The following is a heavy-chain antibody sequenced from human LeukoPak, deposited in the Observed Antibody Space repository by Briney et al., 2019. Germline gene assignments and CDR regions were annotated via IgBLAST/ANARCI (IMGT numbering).Heavy chain of an antibody. Sequence: SQTLSLTCTVSGRSISSCCYDCSRIRQPGVKGLEGFGRIYHSGSTNYNPYLKSRVTISVDTSKNQFSLKLSSVTAADTAVYYCARALVRGVRMNWFDPWGQGTLVTVSS. CDR2: IYHSGST. J-gene: IGHJ5*02. CDR1: GRSISSCCYD. D-gene: IGHD3-10*01. CDR3: ARALVRGVRMNWFDP. V-gene: IGHV4-61*02.